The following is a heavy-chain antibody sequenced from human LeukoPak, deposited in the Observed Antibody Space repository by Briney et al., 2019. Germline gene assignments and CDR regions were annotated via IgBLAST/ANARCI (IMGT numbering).Heavy chain of an antibody. Sequence: GGSLRLSCAASGFTVSSNYMSWVRQAPGKGLEWVSVIYSGGSTYYADSVKGQFTISRDNSKNTLYLQMNSLRAEDTAVYYCARGGSGYNYFDYWGQGTLVTVSS. CDR3: ARGGSGYNYFDY. J-gene: IGHJ4*02. D-gene: IGHD3-22*01. CDR2: IYSGGST. V-gene: IGHV3-53*01. CDR1: GFTVSSNY.